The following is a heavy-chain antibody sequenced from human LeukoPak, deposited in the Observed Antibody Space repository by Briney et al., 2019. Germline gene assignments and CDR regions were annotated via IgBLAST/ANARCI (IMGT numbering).Heavy chain of an antibody. Sequence: HGESLKISCKGSGYTFTSYWIGWVRQMPGKGLEWMGIISPGDSDTRYSPSFQGQVSISVDKSISTAYLQWSSLKASDTAMYYCARRGSGWYVDYWGQGTLVTVSS. CDR3: ARRGSGWYVDY. V-gene: IGHV5-51*01. J-gene: IGHJ4*02. CDR2: ISPGDSDT. CDR1: GYTFTSYW. D-gene: IGHD6-19*01.